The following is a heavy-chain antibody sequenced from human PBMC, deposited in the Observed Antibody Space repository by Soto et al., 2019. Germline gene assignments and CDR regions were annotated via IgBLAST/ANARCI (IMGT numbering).Heavy chain of an antibody. J-gene: IGHJ4*02. CDR2: VYYSGST. CDR1: GYAISNGDY. D-gene: IGHD3-9*01. V-gene: IGHV4-38-2*01. CDR3: ARNISTYFDS. Sequence: SETLSLTCGVSGYAISNGDYWGWIRQAPGKGLEWIGSVYYSGSTHYEPSLRGRIAISVDTLKNQFSLRLTSVTAADTAMYYCARNISTYFDSWGQGIPVTVSS.